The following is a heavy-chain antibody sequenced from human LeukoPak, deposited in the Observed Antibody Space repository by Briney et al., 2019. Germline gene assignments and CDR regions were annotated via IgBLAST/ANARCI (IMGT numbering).Heavy chain of an antibody. Sequence: GGSLRLSCAASGFTFSSYAMSWVRQAPGKGLEWVSAISGSGGSTYYADSVKGRFTISRDNSKNTLYLQMNSLRAEDTAVYYCAKGGRRIPGSYYNYPDYWGQGTLVTVSS. V-gene: IGHV3-23*01. CDR3: AKGGRRIPGSYYNYPDY. CDR1: GFTFSSYA. J-gene: IGHJ4*02. D-gene: IGHD3-10*01. CDR2: ISGSGGST.